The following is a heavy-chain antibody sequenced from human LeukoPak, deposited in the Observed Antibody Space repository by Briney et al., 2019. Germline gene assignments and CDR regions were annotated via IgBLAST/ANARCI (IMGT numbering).Heavy chain of an antibody. V-gene: IGHV1-2*02. CDR1: GYTFTGYY. Sequence: ASVKVSCKASGYTFTGYYMHWVRQAPGQGLEWMGWINPNSGGTNYAQKFQGRVTMTEDTSTDTAYMELSSLRSEDTAVYYCATDLGYSSSWPFDYWGQGTLVTVSS. D-gene: IGHD6-13*01. CDR3: ATDLGYSSSWPFDY. J-gene: IGHJ4*02. CDR2: INPNSGGT.